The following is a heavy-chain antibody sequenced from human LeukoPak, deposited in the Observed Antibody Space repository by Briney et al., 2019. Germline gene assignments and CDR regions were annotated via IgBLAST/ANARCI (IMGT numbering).Heavy chain of an antibody. V-gene: IGHV4-30-4*01. CDR1: GGSISSGDYY. CDR3: ARVRGGLRFLDY. Sequence: SQTLSLTCTVSGGSISSGDYYWSWIRQPPGKDLEWIVYIYYSGSTYYNPSLKSRVTISVDTSKNHFSLKLSSVTAADTAVYYCARVRGGLRFLDYWGQGTLVTVSS. J-gene: IGHJ4*02. D-gene: IGHD5-12*01. CDR2: IYYSGST.